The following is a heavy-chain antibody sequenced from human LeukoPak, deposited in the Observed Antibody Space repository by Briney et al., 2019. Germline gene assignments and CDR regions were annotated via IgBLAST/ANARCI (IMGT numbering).Heavy chain of an antibody. CDR1: GGSISNSNW. CDR2: IYHGGTT. Sequence: PSETLSLTCAVSGGSISNSNWWSWVRQPPGKGLEWIGEIYHGGTTNYNPSLKSRVTISVDKSKNQFSLKLSSVTAVDTAVYFCASLSQMDDGSSWSSTYYYAMDVWGQGTTVTVSS. V-gene: IGHV4-4*02. CDR3: ASLSQMDDGSSWSSTYYYAMDV. J-gene: IGHJ6*02. D-gene: IGHD6-13*01.